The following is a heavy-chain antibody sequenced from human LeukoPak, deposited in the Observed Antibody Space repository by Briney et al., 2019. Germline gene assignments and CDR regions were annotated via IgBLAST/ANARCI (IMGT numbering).Heavy chain of an antibody. D-gene: IGHD4-17*01. Sequence: GGSLRLSCAASGFTFSSYAMHWVRQAPGKGLEWVAVISYDGSNKYYADSVKGRFTISRDNSKNTLYLQMNSLRAEDTAVYYCARDHDYGPSMDSMEGYYGMDVWGQGTTDTVSS. CDR1: GFTFSSYA. CDR2: ISYDGSNK. V-gene: IGHV3-30*04. J-gene: IGHJ6*02. CDR3: ARDHDYGPSMDSMEGYYGMDV.